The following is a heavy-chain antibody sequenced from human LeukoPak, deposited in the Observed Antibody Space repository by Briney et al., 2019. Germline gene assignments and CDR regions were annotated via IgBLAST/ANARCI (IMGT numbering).Heavy chain of an antibody. Sequence: SETLSLTCTVSGGSISSSSYYWSWIRQPPGKGLEWIGEINHSGSTNYNPSLKSRVTISVDTSKNQFSLKLSSVTAADTAVYYCAREMGRTTVTTFFDYWGQGTLVTVSS. CDR2: INHSGST. CDR1: GGSISSSSYY. J-gene: IGHJ4*02. D-gene: IGHD4-17*01. V-gene: IGHV4-39*07. CDR3: AREMGRTTVTTFFDY.